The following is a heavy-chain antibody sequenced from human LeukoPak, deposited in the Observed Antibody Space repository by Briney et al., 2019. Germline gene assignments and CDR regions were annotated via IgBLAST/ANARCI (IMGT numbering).Heavy chain of an antibody. J-gene: IGHJ5*02. D-gene: IGHD4-17*01. CDR3: ARDVHGDYGSGWFDP. V-gene: IGHV1-69*05. CDR2: IMPLFGTA. Sequence: GSSVKVSCKTSGGTFNNSAISWVRQAPEQGLEWLVVIMPLFGTAGSEQKFQGRVTITKDESTRTVYLDLISPTSDDTAVYYCARDVHGDYGSGWFDPWGQGTLVSVTS. CDR1: GGTFNNSA.